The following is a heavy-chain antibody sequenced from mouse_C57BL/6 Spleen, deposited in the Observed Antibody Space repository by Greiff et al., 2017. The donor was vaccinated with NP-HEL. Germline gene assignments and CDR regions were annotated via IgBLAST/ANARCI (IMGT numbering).Heavy chain of an antibody. Sequence: DVQLQESGPGLVKPSQSLSLTCSVTGYSITSGYYWNWIRQFPGNKLEWMGSISYDGSNNYNPSLKNRISITRDTSKNQFFLKLNSVTTEDTATYYCARDGGGFDYWGQGTTLTVSS. CDR1: GYSITSGYY. CDR3: ARDGGGFDY. J-gene: IGHJ2*01. V-gene: IGHV3-6*01. CDR2: ISYDGSN.